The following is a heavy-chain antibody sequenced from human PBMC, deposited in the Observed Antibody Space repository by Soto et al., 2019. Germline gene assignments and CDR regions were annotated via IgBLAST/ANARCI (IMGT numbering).Heavy chain of an antibody. J-gene: IGHJ4*02. CDR1: GGSISSYY. V-gene: IGHV4-59*01. Sequence: PSETLSLTCTVSGGSISSYYWSWIRQPPGKGLEWIGYIYYSGSTNYNPSLKSRVTISVDTSKNQFSLKLSSVTAADTAVYYCASGHYDILTGYSGFDYWGQGTLVTVSS. CDR2: IYYSGST. D-gene: IGHD3-9*01. CDR3: ASGHYDILTGYSGFDY.